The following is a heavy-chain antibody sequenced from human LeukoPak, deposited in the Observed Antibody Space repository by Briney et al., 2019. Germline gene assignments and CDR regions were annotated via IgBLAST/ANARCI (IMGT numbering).Heavy chain of an antibody. V-gene: IGHV3-23*01. CDR3: ARGDHYYGSGSYYYYYYMDV. J-gene: IGHJ6*03. CDR1: GFTFSSYA. Sequence: PGGSLRLSCAASGFTFSSYAMSWVRQAPGKGLEWVSAISGSGGSTYYADSVKGRFTISRDNSKNTLYLQMNSLRAEDTAVYYCARGDHYYGSGSYYYYYYMDVWGKGTTVTVSS. CDR2: ISGSGGST. D-gene: IGHD3-10*01.